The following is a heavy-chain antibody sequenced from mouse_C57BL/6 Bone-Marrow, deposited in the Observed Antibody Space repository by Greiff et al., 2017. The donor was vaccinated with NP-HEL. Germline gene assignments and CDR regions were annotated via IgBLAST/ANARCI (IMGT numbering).Heavy chain of an antibody. CDR3: ARQRQLRLPFAY. CDR1: GFTFSSYG. V-gene: IGHV5-6*01. Sequence: EVKVVESGGDLVKPGGSLKLSCAASGFTFSSYGMSWVRQTPDKRLEWVATISSGGSYTYYPDSVKGRFTISRDNAKNTLYLQMSSLKSEDTAMYYCARQRQLRLPFAYWGQGTLVTVSA. J-gene: IGHJ3*01. CDR2: ISSGGSYT. D-gene: IGHD3-2*02.